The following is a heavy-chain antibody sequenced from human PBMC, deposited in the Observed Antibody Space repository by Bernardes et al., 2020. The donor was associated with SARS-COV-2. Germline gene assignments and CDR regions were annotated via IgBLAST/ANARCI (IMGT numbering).Heavy chain of an antibody. J-gene: IGHJ4*02. CDR2: VSSSSTYI. CDR3: ARDVSTCSTSCYAADY. CDR1: GFTFSRYS. Sequence: GGSLRLSCVASGFTFSRYSMNWVRPAPGKGLGWVSSVSSSSTYIYYADSVKGRFTISRDNAKNSLYLQMNSLRAEDTAVYYCARDVSTCSTSCYAADYWGQGTLVTVSS. D-gene: IGHD2-2*01. V-gene: IGHV3-21*01.